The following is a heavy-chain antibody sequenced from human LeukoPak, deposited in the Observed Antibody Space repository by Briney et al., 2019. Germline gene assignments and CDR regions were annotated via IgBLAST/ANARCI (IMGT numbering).Heavy chain of an antibody. CDR1: GFTFSSYG. Sequence: VGSLRLSCAASGFTFSSYGMHWVRQAPGKGLEWVAVISYDGSNKYYADSVKGRFTISRDNSKNTLYLQMNSLRAEDTAVYYCAKDQEGIVVVPAAIPYYYYYGMDVWGQGTTVTVSS. J-gene: IGHJ6*02. D-gene: IGHD2-2*01. V-gene: IGHV3-30*18. CDR3: AKDQEGIVVVPAAIPYYYYYGMDV. CDR2: ISYDGSNK.